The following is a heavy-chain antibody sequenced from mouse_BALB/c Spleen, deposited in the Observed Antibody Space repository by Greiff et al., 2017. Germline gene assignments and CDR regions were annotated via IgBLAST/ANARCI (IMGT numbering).Heavy chain of an antibody. CDR2: IDPANGNT. Sequence: VQLKESGAELVKPGASVKLSCTASGFNIKDTYMHWVKQRPEQGLEWIGRIDPANGNTKYDPKFQGKATITADTSSNTAYLQLSSLTSEDTAVYYCARGSYYYAMDYWGQGTSVTVSS. V-gene: IGHV14-3*02. CDR3: ARGSYYYAMDY. J-gene: IGHJ4*01. CDR1: GFNIKDTY.